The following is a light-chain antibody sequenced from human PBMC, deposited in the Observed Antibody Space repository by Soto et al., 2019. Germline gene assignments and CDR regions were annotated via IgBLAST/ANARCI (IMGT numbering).Light chain of an antibody. J-gene: IGKJ1*01. CDR2: KAS. Sequence: IQMTQSPCTLXASXXXXXXXXXRASQSISSWLAWYQQKPGKAPKLLIYKASSLESGVPSRFSGSGSGTEFTLTISSLQPDDFATYYCQQYNSYSRTFGQGTRWIS. CDR1: QSISSW. V-gene: IGKV1-5*03. CDR3: QQYNSYSRT.